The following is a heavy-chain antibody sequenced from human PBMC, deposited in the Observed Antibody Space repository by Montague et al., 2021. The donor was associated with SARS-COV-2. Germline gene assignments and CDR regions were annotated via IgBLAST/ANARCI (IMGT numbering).Heavy chain of an antibody. Sequence: TLSLTCTVSGGSISSGGYSWNWIRQPPGKGLEWIGYIYHSGSTYYXXXLKSRVTISLDSSKNQFSLNLSSVTAADTAVYYCARRDMDRRGLDYYGVDYWGQGTLVTVSS. D-gene: IGHD3-10*01. V-gene: IGHV4-30-2*01. CDR1: GGSISSGGYS. CDR2: IYHSGST. CDR3: ARRDMDRRGLDYYGVDY. J-gene: IGHJ4*02.